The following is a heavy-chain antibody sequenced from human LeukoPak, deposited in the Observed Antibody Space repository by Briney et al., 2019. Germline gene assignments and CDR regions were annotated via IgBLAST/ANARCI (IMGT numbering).Heavy chain of an antibody. V-gene: IGHV3-21*01. J-gene: IGHJ4*02. D-gene: IGHD6-13*01. CDR1: GFTFSSYS. Sequence: PGGSLRLSCAASGFTFSSYSMNWVRQAPGKGLEWVSSISSSSSYIYYADSVKGRFTISRDNAKNSLYLQMNSLRAEDTAVYYCARESVLLTSIAAAGMPGPARDWGQGTLVTVSS. CDR3: ARESVLLTSIAAAGMPGPARD. CDR2: ISSSSSYI.